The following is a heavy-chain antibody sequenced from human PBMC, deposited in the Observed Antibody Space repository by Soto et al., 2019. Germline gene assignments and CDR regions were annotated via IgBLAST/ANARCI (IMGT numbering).Heavy chain of an antibody. CDR2: ISYDGNNK. Sequence: QVQLVESGGGVVQPGRSLRLSCAASGFTFSPYAMHWVRQAPGKGLEWVAGISYDGNNKNYADSVKGRLAISRDNSRNTLYLQMNSPRAEDTAVYYCARARLDTPALDYWGQGTLVTVSS. D-gene: IGHD2-2*01. CDR1: GFTFSPYA. CDR3: ARARLDTPALDY. J-gene: IGHJ4*02. V-gene: IGHV3-30*09.